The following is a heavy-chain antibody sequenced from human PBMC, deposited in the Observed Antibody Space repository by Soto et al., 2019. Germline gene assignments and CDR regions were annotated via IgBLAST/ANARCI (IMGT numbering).Heavy chain of an antibody. CDR1: GFTFSSYG. D-gene: IGHD6-13*01. J-gene: IGHJ4*02. CDR3: AKDADRSSWYIDY. Sequence: QVQLVESGGGVVQPGRSLRLSCAASGFTFSSYGMHWVRQAPGKGLEWVAVISYDGSNNYYADSVKGRFTISRDNSKNTLYLQMNRLRAEDTAVYYCAKDADRSSWYIDYWGQGTLVTVSS. CDR2: ISYDGSNN. V-gene: IGHV3-30*18.